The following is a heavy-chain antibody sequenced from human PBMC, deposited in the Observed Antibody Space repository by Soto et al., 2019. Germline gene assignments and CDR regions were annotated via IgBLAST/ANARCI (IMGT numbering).Heavy chain of an antibody. D-gene: IGHD4-17*01. J-gene: IGHJ5*01. CDR2: IDLSESHV. Sequence: GSLHICCNAWGTGCPDYSVACVLRMLGIGLEWMGIIDLSESHVRYGPSFQGQVTFSVDKSITAASLHLNRLKASDPAMYYCARKGKTAYGGNWLGTWGHGTLVTVPQ. V-gene: IGHV5-51*01. CDR1: GTGCPDYS. CDR3: ARKGKTAYGGNWLGT.